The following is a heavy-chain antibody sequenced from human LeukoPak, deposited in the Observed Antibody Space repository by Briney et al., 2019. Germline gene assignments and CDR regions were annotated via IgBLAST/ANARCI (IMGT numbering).Heavy chain of an antibody. CDR1: GGSISSYY. CDR3: ARGVGQWLAPDYYYYGMDV. CDR2: IYTSGST. V-gene: IGHV4-4*07. D-gene: IGHD6-19*01. J-gene: IGHJ6*02. Sequence: SETLSRTCTVSGGSISSYYWSWIRQPAGKGLEWIGRIYTSGSTNYNPSLKSRVTMSVDTSKNQFSLKLSSVTAADTAVYYCARGVGQWLAPDYYYYGMDVWGQGTTVTVSS.